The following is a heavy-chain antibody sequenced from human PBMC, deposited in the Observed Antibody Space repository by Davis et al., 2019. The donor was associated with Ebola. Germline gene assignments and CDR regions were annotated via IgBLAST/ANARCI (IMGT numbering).Heavy chain of an antibody. CDR3: ARGDYDYIWGSYRTFGY. CDR2: INRSGST. J-gene: IGHJ4*02. V-gene: IGHV4-34*01. CDR1: GGSFSGYY. D-gene: IGHD3-16*02. Sequence: MPGGSLRLSCAVYGGSFSGYYWSWIRQPPGKGLEWIGEINRSGSTNYNPSLKSRVTISVDTSKNQFSLKLSSVTAADTAVYYCARGDYDYIWGSYRTFGYWGQGTLVTVSS.